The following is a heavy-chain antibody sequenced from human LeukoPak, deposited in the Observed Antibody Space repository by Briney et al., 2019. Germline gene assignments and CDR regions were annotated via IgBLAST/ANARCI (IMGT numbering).Heavy chain of an antibody. CDR2: MNPNSGNT. D-gene: IGHD4-23*01. CDR3: ARDATVVTQAFDI. CDR1: GYTFTSYD. J-gene: IGHJ3*02. Sequence: ASVKVSCKASGYTFTSYDINWVRQATGQGLEWMGWMNPNSGNTGYAQKFQGRVTMTRNTSISTAYMELSSLRSEDTAVYYCARDATVVTQAFDIWGQGTMVTVSS. V-gene: IGHV1-8*01.